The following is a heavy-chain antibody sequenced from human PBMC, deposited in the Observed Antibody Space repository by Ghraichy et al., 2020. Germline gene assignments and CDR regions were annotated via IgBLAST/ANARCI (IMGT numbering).Heavy chain of an antibody. V-gene: IGHV1-2*02. CDR1: GYTFSDNH. D-gene: IGHD2-21*02. Sequence: ASVKVSCKASGYTFSDNHIHWVRQAPGQGLEWMGWIYPKSGGTEYAQKFQGRVTMTRDTSITTAYMELTSLRSADTAIYYCAREDWYYRYWGQGTPITVSS. CDR3: AREDWYYRY. CDR2: IYPKSGGT. J-gene: IGHJ4*02.